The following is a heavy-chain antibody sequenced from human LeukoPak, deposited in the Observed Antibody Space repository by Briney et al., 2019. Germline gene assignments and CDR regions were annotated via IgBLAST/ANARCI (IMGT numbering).Heavy chain of an antibody. V-gene: IGHV3-74*01. J-gene: IGHJ4*02. Sequence: PGGSLRLSCAASGFTFSSNWMHWVRQAPGKGLVWVSTINSDESITRYADSVKGRFTISRDNAKNTVYLQINSLRAEDTAVYYCAGYSLGYSDYWGQGTLVTVSS. D-gene: IGHD1-1*01. CDR3: AGYSLGYSDY. CDR2: INSDESIT. CDR1: GFTFSSNW.